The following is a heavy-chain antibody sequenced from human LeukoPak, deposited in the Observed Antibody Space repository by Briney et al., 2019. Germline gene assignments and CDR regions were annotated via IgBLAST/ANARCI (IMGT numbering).Heavy chain of an antibody. Sequence: QPGGSLRLSCAASGFTFSSYEMNWVRQAPGKGLEWVSYISSSGSTIYYADSVKGRFTISRDNAKNSLYLQMNSLRAEDTAVYYCARTPHYYYYMDVWGKGTTVTISS. CDR3: ARTPHYYYYMDV. CDR2: ISSSGSTI. CDR1: GFTFSSYE. V-gene: IGHV3-48*03. J-gene: IGHJ6*03.